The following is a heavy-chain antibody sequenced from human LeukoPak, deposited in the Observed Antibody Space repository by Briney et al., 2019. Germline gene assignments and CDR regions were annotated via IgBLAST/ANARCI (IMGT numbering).Heavy chain of an antibody. CDR2: MKPNSGNT. J-gene: IGHJ3*02. CDR3: ARLGYCSGGSCYSGDAFDI. D-gene: IGHD2-15*01. V-gene: IGHV1-8*01. CDR1: GYTFTSYD. Sequence: ASVKVSCKASGYTFTSYDINWVRQATGQGLEWMGWMKPNSGNTGYAQKFQGRVTMTRNTSISTAYMELSSLRSEDTAVYYCARLGYCSGGSCYSGDAFDIWGQGTMVTVSS.